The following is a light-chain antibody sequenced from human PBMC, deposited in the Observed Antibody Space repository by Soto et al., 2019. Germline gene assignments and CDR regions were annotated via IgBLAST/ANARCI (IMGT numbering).Light chain of an antibody. CDR2: GAS. CDR1: QSISNN. CDR3: QQYNNWPHT. J-gene: IGKJ2*01. Sequence: ELVMTQSPVTLSASPGERATLSCRASQSISNNLAWHQQKPGQAPRLLIYGASTRAIGIPARFSGSGSGTEFTLTISSLQSEDFAVYYCQQYNNWPHTFGQGTKLEIK. V-gene: IGKV3-15*01.